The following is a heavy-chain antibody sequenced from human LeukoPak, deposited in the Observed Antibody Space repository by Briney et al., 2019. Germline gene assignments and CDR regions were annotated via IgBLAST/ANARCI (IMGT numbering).Heavy chain of an antibody. V-gene: IGHV3-48*01. CDR1: GFTFSSYN. Sequence: GGSLRLSCAASGFTFSSYNMNWVRQAPGKGLERVSYISSSSSTIYYADSVKGRFTISRDNAKNSLYLQMNSLRAEDTAVYYCASSKGIAAADWGQGTLVTVSS. J-gene: IGHJ4*02. CDR3: ASSKGIAAAD. CDR2: ISSSSSTI. D-gene: IGHD6-13*01.